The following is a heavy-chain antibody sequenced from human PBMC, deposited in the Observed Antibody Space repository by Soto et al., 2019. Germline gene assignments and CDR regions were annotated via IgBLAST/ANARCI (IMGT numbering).Heavy chain of an antibody. Sequence: QVQLVESGGGVVQPGRSLRLSCAASGFTFSSYGMHWVRQAPGKGLEWVAVIWYDGSNKYYADSVKGRFTISRDNSKNTLYLQMNSLRAEDTAVYYCARAIPHIIAAAGTIDYWGQGTLVTVSS. CDR2: IWYDGSNK. CDR3: ARAIPHIIAAAGTIDY. CDR1: GFTFSSYG. J-gene: IGHJ4*02. V-gene: IGHV3-33*01. D-gene: IGHD6-13*01.